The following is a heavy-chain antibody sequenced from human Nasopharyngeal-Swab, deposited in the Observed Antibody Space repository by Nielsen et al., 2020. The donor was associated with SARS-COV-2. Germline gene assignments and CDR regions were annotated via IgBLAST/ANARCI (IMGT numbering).Heavy chain of an antibody. V-gene: IGHV3-15*01. CDR1: GFTFSNAW. J-gene: IGHJ6*03. D-gene: IGHD3-22*01. CDR2: IKSKTDGGTT. CDR3: SSQTYHFDTSGTLFYHYMDV. Sequence: GESLKISCAASGFTFSNAWMSWVRQAPGKGLEWVGRIKSKTDGGTTDYAAPVKGRFTISRDDSKSIAYLQMSNLKAEDTAMYYCSSQTYHFDTSGTLFYHYMDVWGKGTTVTVSS.